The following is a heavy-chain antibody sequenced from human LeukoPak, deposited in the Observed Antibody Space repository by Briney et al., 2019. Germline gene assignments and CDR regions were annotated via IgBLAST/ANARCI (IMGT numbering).Heavy chain of an antibody. V-gene: IGHV2-5*02. CDR2: IYWDDDK. D-gene: IGHD6-19*01. CDR1: GFSLSTSGVG. J-gene: IGHJ4*02. Sequence: SGPTLVKPTQTLTLTCTFSGFSLSTSGVGVGWIRQPPGRALEWRALIYWDDDKRYSPYLKSRLTITKDTSKNQVVLTMTDMDPVDTATYYCAHRGGAVDAFHYWGQGTLVTVSS. CDR3: AHRGGAVDAFHY.